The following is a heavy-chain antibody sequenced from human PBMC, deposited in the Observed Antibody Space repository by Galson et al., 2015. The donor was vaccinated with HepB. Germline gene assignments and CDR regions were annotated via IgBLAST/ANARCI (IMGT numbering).Heavy chain of an antibody. CDR1: GFTFSSYV. Sequence: SLRLSCAASGFTFSSYVMNWVRQAPGKGLEWVASISGSGGNTFYADSVKGRFTVSRDNSQATLFLEAHGLRADDTAVYYCARDRGQSDSGGYSYWGQGTRVTVSS. D-gene: IGHD3-22*01. J-gene: IGHJ4*02. V-gene: IGHV3-23*01. CDR2: ISGSGGNT. CDR3: ARDRGQSDSGGYSY.